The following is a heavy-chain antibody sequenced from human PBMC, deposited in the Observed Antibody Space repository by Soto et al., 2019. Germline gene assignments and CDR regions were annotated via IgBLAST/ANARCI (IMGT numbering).Heavy chain of an antibody. CDR1: GFTFSSYW. CDR2: IKQDGSEK. CDR3: ARYYDFGSGYYNYFDY. D-gene: IGHD3-3*01. Sequence: TGGSLRLSCAASGFTFSSYWMSWGRQAPGKGLGWVANIKQDGSEKSSVDSVKGRFTISRDNAKNSLYLQMNSLRAEDTAVYYCARYYDFGSGYYNYFDYWGQGTLVTVSS. J-gene: IGHJ4*02. V-gene: IGHV3-7*04.